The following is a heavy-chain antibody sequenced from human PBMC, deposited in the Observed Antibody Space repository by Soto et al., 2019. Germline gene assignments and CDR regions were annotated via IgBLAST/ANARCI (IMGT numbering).Heavy chain of an antibody. CDR2: IYYSGST. CDR1: CGSISSYY. V-gene: IGHV4-59*08. J-gene: IGHJ6*04. Sequence: SETLSLTCTVSCGSISSYYWSWIRQPPGKGLEWIGYIYYSGSTNYNPSLKSRVTISVDTSKNQFSLKLSSVTAADTAAYYCARYDVLCDGGCCYGVPLDVWGKGTTVTVSS. D-gene: IGHD2-15*01. CDR3: ARYDVLCDGGCCYGVPLDV.